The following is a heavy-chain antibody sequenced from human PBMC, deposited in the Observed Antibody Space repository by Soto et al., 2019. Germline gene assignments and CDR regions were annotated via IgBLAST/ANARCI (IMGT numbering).Heavy chain of an antibody. Sequence: PGGSLRLSCAASGFTFSSYAMHWVRQAPGKGLEWVAVISYDGSNKYYADSVKGRFTISRDNSKNTLYLQMNSLRAEDTAVYYCARDRLLLWFGEFELWGEGTLVTV. CDR1: GFTFSSYA. D-gene: IGHD3-10*01. V-gene: IGHV3-30-3*01. CDR2: ISYDGSNK. CDR3: ARDRLLLWFGEFEL. J-gene: IGHJ5*02.